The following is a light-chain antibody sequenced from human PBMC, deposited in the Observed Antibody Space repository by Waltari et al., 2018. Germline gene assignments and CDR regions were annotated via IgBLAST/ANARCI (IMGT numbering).Light chain of an antibody. CDR1: SRDIGRYDY. V-gene: IGLV2-14*03. Sequence: HSALTQPASVSGSPGQSITISCTGTSRDIGRYDYVSWYQQRPGKAPKLIIYDVSYRPSGVSDRCSGSKSGNTASLTVSGLQAEDEADYYCNSYRSGSTTRYVVGTGTKVTVL. J-gene: IGLJ1*01. CDR3: NSYRSGSTTRYV. CDR2: DVS.